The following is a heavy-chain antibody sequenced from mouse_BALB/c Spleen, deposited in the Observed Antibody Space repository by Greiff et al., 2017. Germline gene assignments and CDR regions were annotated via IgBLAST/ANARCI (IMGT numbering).Heavy chain of an antibody. J-gene: IGHJ3*01. CDR1: GYTFTSYW. CDR3: ARAYYYGSSYVAY. Sequence: QVQLQQSGAELAKPGASVKMSCKASGYTFTSYWMHWVKQRPGQGLEWIGYINPSTGYTEYNQKFKDKATLTADKASSTAYMQLSSLTSEDSAVYYCARAYYYGSSYVAYWGQGTLVTVSA. CDR2: INPSTGYT. D-gene: IGHD1-1*01. V-gene: IGHV1-7*01.